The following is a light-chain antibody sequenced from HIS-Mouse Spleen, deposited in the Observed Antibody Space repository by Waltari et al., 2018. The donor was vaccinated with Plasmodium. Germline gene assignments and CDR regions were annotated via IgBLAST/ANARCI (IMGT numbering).Light chain of an antibody. Sequence: QSALTQPASVSGSPGQSIPISCTGTSSDVGSYHLGSWYQQPPGQAPKLMIYEGSKRPSGVSNRFSGSKSGNTASLTISGLQAEDEADYYCCSYAGSSTFVFGGGTKLTVL. CDR2: EGS. CDR1: SSDVGSYHL. V-gene: IGLV2-23*03. J-gene: IGLJ3*02. CDR3: CSYAGSSTFV.